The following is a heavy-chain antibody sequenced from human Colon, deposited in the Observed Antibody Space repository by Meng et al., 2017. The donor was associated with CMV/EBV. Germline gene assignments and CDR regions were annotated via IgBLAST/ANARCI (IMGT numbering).Heavy chain of an antibody. J-gene: IGHJ4*02. CDR1: GFTLSGYS. V-gene: IGHV3-21*01. CDR2: ISGTSTYI. Sequence: GGSLRLSCAASGFTLSGYSMHWVRQAPGKGLEWVSSISGTSTYIYYADSVKGRFTISRDNAENSLYLQMNSLRAEDTAVYYCVRDCRREHLFDYWGQGTLVTVSS. CDR3: VRDCRREHLFDY. D-gene: IGHD1-26*01.